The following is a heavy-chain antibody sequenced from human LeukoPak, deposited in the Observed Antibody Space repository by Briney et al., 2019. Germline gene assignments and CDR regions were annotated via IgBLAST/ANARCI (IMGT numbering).Heavy chain of an antibody. CDR3: AKDARGYSYYMDV. CDR2: IRYDGSNK. Sequence: GGSLRLSCAASGFTFKSYGIHWVRQAPGKGLEWVAFIRYDGSNKYYADSVKGRFTISRDNSKNTLYLLMNSLRPEDTAVYYCAKDARGYSYYMDVWGKGTTVTVSS. CDR1: GFTFKSYG. V-gene: IGHV3-30*02. J-gene: IGHJ6*03.